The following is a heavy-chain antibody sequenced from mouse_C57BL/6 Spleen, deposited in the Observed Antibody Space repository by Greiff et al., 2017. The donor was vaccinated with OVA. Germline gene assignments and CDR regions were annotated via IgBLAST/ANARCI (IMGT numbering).Heavy chain of an antibody. CDR3: TREAAQVLTEFAY. D-gene: IGHD3-2*02. J-gene: IGHJ3*01. CDR1: GFTFSSYA. CDR2: ISRGGDYI. Sequence: EVKVVESGAGLVKPGGSLKLSCAASGFTFSSYAMSWVRQTPGQGLEWVAYISRGGDYIYYEDTVKGRFTITRDNARNTPYLQLSRLKSEDTAMYYGTREAAQVLTEFAYWGQGTLVTVAA. V-gene: IGHV5-9-1*02.